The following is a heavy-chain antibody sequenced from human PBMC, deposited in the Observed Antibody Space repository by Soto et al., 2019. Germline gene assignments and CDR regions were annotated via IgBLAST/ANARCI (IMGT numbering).Heavy chain of an antibody. CDR1: GGSFSGYY. CDR2: IYYSGST. CDR3: ARRWGDYFDY. V-gene: IGHV4-59*08. D-gene: IGHD3-16*01. Sequence: SETLSLTCAVYGGSFSGYYWSWIRQPPGKGLEWIGYIYYSGSTNYNPSLKSRVTISVDTSKNQFSLKLSSVTAADTAVYYCARRWGDYFDYWGQGTLVTVSS. J-gene: IGHJ4*02.